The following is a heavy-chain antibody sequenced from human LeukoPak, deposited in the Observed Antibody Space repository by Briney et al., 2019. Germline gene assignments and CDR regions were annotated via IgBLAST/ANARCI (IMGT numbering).Heavy chain of an antibody. CDR2: ISYDGSKK. J-gene: IGHJ5*01. D-gene: IGHD2-2*01. Sequence: PGRSLRLSCAASGLTFSTYALHWVRQAPGKGLEWVAVISYDGSKKYYADSLKGRFTISRDNSKNTLFLQMNSLRAEDTAVYYCARDYSSTSVLDSWGQGTLVTVSS. V-gene: IGHV3-30*04. CDR3: ARDYSSTSVLDS. CDR1: GLTFSTYA.